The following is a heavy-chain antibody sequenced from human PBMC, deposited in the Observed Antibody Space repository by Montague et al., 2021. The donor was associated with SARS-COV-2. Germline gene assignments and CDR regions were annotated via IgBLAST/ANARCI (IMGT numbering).Heavy chain of an antibody. Sequence: SLRFSCAASGFTFSSYAMHWVRQAPGKGLEWVAVIPYDGSNKYYADSVKGRFTISRDNSKNTLYLQMNSLRAEDTAVYYCARDYDDYIWGSWGPFDYWGQGTLVTVSS. J-gene: IGHJ4*02. CDR3: ARDYDDYIWGSWGPFDY. V-gene: IGHV3-30*04. CDR2: IPYDGSNK. CDR1: GFTFSSYA. D-gene: IGHD3-16*01.